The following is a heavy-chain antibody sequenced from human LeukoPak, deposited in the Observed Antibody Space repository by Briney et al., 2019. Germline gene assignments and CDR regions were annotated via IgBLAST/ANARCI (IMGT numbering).Heavy chain of an antibody. CDR1: GGTFSSYA. CDR2: IIPIFGTA. J-gene: IGHJ4*02. D-gene: IGHD3-9*01. V-gene: IGHV1-69*13. CDR3: AGVLRYFDWLLGYDY. Sequence: SVKVSCKASGGTFSSYAISWVRQAPGQGLEWMGGIIPIFGTANYAQKFQGRVTITADESTSTAYMELSSLRSEDAAVYYCAGVLRYFDWLLGYDYWGQGTLVTVSS.